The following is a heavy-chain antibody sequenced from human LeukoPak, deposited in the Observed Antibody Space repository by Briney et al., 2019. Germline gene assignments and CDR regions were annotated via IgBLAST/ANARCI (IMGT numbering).Heavy chain of an antibody. CDR3: ARDRAWNYFDY. J-gene: IGHJ4*02. CDR1: GFTFSSYT. Sequence: GGSLRLSCAASGFTFSSYTMSWVRQAPGKGLEWVAIISNDGSRKYYAHSVEGRFTISRDNSKNTLYLQMDSLRAEDTAVYYCARDRAWNYFDYWGQGTLVTVSS. CDR2: ISNDGSRK. D-gene: IGHD3-3*01. V-gene: IGHV3-30*03.